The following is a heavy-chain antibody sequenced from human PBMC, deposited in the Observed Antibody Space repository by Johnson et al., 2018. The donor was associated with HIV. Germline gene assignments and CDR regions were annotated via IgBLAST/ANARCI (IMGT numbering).Heavy chain of an antibody. Sequence: VQLVESGGGVVQPGRSLRLSCAASEFTVSNDYMSWVRQAPGKGLEWVSLIFSGGNAYYADSVKGRFTISRNNAKNSLYLQMNSLRAEDTAVYYCARDRGYCTNGVCYYDAFDIWGQGTMVTVAA. CDR1: EFTVSNDY. J-gene: IGHJ3*02. CDR2: IFSGGNA. V-gene: IGHV3-66*01. CDR3: ARDRGYCTNGVCYYDAFDI. D-gene: IGHD2-8*01.